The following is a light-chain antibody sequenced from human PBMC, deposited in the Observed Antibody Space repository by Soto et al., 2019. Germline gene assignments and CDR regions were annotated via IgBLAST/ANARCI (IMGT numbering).Light chain of an antibody. J-gene: IGKJ4*01. CDR3: QQGNTFPPLT. CDR2: GAS. Sequence: DIQMTQSPFSVSAFVRDRVTITCRASQAISNWLAWYQQKPGRAPKLLIYGASSLQSGVPSRFSGSGSGTYFTLTISGLQPEDFATYLCQQGNTFPPLTFGGGTRVDLK. V-gene: IGKV1-12*01. CDR1: QAISNW.